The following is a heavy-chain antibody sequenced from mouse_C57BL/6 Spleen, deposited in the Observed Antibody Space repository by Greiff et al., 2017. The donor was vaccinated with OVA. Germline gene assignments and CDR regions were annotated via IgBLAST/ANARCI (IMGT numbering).Heavy chain of an antibody. CDR2: IWTGGGT. V-gene: IGHV2-9-1*01. CDR1: GFSLTSYA. CDR3: AALTTGVEDYAMDY. D-gene: IGHD1-1*01. J-gene: IGHJ4*01. Sequence: VQLQQSGPGLVAPSQSLSITCTVSGFSLTSYAISWVRQPPGKGLEWLGVIWTGGGTNYNSALKSRLSISTDTSKSHVFLKMNSLQTDDTARYYCAALTTGVEDYAMDYWGQGTSVTVSS.